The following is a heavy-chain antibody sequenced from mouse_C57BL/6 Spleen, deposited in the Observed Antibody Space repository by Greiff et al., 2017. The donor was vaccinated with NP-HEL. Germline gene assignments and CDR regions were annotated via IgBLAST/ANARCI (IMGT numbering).Heavy chain of an antibody. CDR2: IDPSDSYT. J-gene: IGHJ2*01. D-gene: IGHD2-1*01. V-gene: IGHV1-59*01. CDR3: ARGDGNYGY. CDR1: GYTFTSYW. Sequence: QVQLKQPGAELVRPGTSVKLSCKASGYTFTSYWMHWVKQRPGQGLEWIGVIDPSDSYTNYNQKFKGKATLTVDTSSSTAYMQLSSLTSEDSAVYYCARGDGNYGYWGQGTTLTVSS.